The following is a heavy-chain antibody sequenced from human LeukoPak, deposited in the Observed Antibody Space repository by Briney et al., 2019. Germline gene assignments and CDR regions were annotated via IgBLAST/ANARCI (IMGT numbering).Heavy chain of an antibody. Sequence: HPGGSLRLSCAASGFTFSSYAMHWVRQAPGKGLEWVAVISYDGSNKYYADSVKGRFTISRDNSKNTLYLQMNSLRAEDTAVYYCARDSSGWDYWGQGTLVTVSS. CDR2: ISYDGSNK. J-gene: IGHJ4*02. D-gene: IGHD6-19*01. CDR3: ARDSSGWDY. V-gene: IGHV3-30*04. CDR1: GFTFSSYA.